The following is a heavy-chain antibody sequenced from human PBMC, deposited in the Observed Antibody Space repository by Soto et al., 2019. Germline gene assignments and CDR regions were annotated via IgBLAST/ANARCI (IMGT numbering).Heavy chain of an antibody. V-gene: IGHV3-21*02. D-gene: IGHD3-9*01. J-gene: IGHJ6*03. CDR2: INEDSTYI. CDR3: VRDFGRYFRSGYMDG. CDR1: GFTFSAFS. Sequence: EVRLVESGGGLVKPGGSLRLSCAASGFTFSAFSMNWVRQAPGKGLEWLSSINEDSTYIYYGGSLRGRSTISRDNAKDSLYLQIDSLRAEDTAVYYCVRDFGRYFRSGYMDGWGDGATVIVS.